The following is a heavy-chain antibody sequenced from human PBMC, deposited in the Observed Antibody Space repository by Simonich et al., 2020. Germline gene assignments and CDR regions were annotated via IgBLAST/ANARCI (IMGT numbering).Heavy chain of an antibody. V-gene: IGHV3-30*07. CDR1: GFTFSSYA. CDR3: AREGLLLDAFDI. Sequence: QVQLVESGGGVVQPGRSLRLSCAASGFTFSSYAMHWVRQAPGKGLEWVAVISYDGSNKYYADSVEGRFTISRDNSKNTLYLQMNSLRAEDTAVYYCAREGLLLDAFDIWGQGTMVTVSS. CDR2: ISYDGSNK. D-gene: IGHD2-15*01. J-gene: IGHJ3*02.